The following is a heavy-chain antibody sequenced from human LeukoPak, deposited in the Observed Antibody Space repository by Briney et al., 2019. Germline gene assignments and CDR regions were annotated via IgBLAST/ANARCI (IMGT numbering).Heavy chain of an antibody. CDR1: GGSISSGGYY. CDR2: IYYSGST. D-gene: IGHD3-10*01. J-gene: IGHJ6*02. CDR3: ARDGAPRYYYYGMDV. V-gene: IGHV4-31*03. Sequence: SETLSLTCTVSGGSISSGGYYWSWIRQHPGKGLEWIGYIYYSGSTCYNPSLKSRVTISVDTSKNQFSLKLSSVTAADTAVYYCARDGAPRYYYYGMDVWGQGTTVTVSS.